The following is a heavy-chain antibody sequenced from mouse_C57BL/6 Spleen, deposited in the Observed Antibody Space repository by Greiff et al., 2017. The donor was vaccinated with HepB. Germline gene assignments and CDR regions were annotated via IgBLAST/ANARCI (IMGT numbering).Heavy chain of an antibody. D-gene: IGHD2-4*01. V-gene: IGHV1-18*01. CDR3: ARDSYDYGPRYAMDY. Sequence: EVQRVASGPELVKPGASVKIPCKASGYTFTDYNMDWVKQSHGKSLEWIGDINPNNGGTIYNQKFKGKATLTVDKSSSTAYMELRSLTSEDTAVYYCARDSYDYGPRYAMDYWGQGTSVTVSS. CDR1: GYTFTDYN. J-gene: IGHJ4*01. CDR2: INPNNGGT.